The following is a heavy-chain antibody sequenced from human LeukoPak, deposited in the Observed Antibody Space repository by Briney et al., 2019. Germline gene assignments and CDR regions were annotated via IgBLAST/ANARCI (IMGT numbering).Heavy chain of an antibody. V-gene: IGHV3-7*03. CDR1: GFTFSNFW. Sequence: GGSLRLSCAVSGFTFSNFWMSWVRQAPGEGLEWVATIKEDGSEKYYVNSVKGRFTISRDNAKNSVYLEMNSLRAEDTAVYYCARDKDSGGITGSIFDCWGQGTLVTVSS. CDR3: ARDKDSGGITGSIFDC. J-gene: IGHJ4*02. CDR2: IKEDGSEK. D-gene: IGHD3-16*01.